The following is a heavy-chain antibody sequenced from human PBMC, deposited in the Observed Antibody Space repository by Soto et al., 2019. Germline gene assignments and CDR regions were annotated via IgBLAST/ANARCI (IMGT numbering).Heavy chain of an antibody. V-gene: IGHV4-34*01. D-gene: IGHD2-2*02. J-gene: IGHJ5*02. CDR3: ARSHTFPCYASVWFDP. Sequence: QVQLQQWGAGLLKPSETLSLTCAVYGGSFIDYYWTWIRQPPGKGREWIGEIDHSGSTNYNPSLKSPANISVDASTNHFSLKLSSVTAADTAVYYCARSHTFPCYASVWFDPGGQGTLATVSS. CDR2: IDHSGST. CDR1: GGSFIDYY.